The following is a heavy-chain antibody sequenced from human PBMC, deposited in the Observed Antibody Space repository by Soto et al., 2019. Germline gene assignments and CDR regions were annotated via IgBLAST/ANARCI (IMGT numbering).Heavy chain of an antibody. Sequence: EVQLVESGGGLVQPGRSLRLSCAASGFTFDDYAMHWVRQAPGKGLEWVSGISWNSGSIGYADSVKGRFTISRDNAKNSLYLQMNSLRAEDTALYYCAKDRAAACRVFDYWGQGTLVTVSS. CDR2: ISWNSGSI. D-gene: IGHD6-13*01. CDR1: GFTFDDYA. J-gene: IGHJ4*02. CDR3: AKDRAAACRVFDY. V-gene: IGHV3-9*01.